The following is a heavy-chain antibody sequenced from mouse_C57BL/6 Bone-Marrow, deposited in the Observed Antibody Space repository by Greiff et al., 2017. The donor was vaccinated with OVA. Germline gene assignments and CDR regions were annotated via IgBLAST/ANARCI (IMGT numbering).Heavy chain of an antibody. Sequence: VQLQQSGAELARPGASVKLSCKASGYTFTSYGISWVKQRTGQGLEWIGEIYPRSGNTYYNEKFKGKATLTADKSSSTAYMELRSLTAEDSAVYFCARWGYYGSSQPDYALDYWGQGTSVTVSS. D-gene: IGHD1-1*01. CDR2: IYPRSGNT. CDR3: ARWGYYGSSQPDYALDY. CDR1: GYTFTSYG. V-gene: IGHV1-81*01. J-gene: IGHJ4*01.